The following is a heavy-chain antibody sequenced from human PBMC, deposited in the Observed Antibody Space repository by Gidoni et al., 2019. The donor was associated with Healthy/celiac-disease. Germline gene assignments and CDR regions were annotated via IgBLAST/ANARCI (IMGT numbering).Heavy chain of an antibody. J-gene: IGHJ4*02. D-gene: IGHD5-12*01. Sequence: NPSLKSRVTISVDTSKNQFSLKLSSVTAADTAVYYCARNPRDGYPPDYWGQGTLVTVSS. V-gene: IGHV4-31*02. CDR3: ARNPRDGYPPDY.